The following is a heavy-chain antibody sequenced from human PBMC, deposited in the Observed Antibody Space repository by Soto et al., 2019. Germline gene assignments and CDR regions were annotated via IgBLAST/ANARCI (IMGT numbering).Heavy chain of an antibody. Sequence: QVQPVQSGSEVKKPGSSVRVSCKTGSFYAVSWVRQAPGQGLEWMGGLIPVFDTPSYAKKFQGRVTITADESKSTAYLELSSLRSEDTALYYCASTPVTGRYSYYGLDAWDQGIAVTVSS. D-gene: IGHD4-4*01. V-gene: IGHV1-69*01. J-gene: IGHJ6*02. CDR1: SFYA. CDR3: ASTPVTGRYSYYGLDA. CDR2: LIPVFDTP.